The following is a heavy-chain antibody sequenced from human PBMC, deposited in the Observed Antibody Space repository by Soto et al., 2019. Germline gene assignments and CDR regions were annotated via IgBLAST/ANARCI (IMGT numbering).Heavy chain of an antibody. CDR3: ARDFCSSTSCDRYNWLDH. D-gene: IGHD2-2*02. CDR2: IYTSGST. Sequence: SETRSLTCTVSGGFISSYYWSWIRQPAGKGLEWIGRIYTSGSTNYNPSLKSRVTMSVDTSKNQFSLKLSSVTAADTAVYYCARDFCSSTSCDRYNWLDHWSQGTRVTVSS. J-gene: IGHJ5*02. V-gene: IGHV4-4*07. CDR1: GGFISSYY.